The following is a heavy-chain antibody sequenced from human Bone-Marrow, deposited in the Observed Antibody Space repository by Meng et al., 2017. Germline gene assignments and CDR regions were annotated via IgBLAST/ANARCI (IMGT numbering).Heavy chain of an antibody. J-gene: IGHJ4*02. Sequence: ASVKVSCKASGYTFTGYYMHWVRQAPGQGLEWMGWINPNSGGTNYAQKFQGRVTMTRDTSISTAYMELSRLRSDDTAVYYCTSATSSGSLYYFDYWGQGTLVNGAS. V-gene: IGHV1-2*02. D-gene: IGHD1-26*01. CDR1: GYTFTGYY. CDR2: INPNSGGT. CDR3: TSATSSGSLYYFDY.